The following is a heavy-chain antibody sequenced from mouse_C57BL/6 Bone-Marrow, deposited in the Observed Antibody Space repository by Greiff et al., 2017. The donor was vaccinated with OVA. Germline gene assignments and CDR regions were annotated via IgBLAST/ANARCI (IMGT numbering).Heavy chain of an antibody. Sequence: VQLQQPGAELVKPGASVKLSCKASGYTFTSYWMQWVKQRPGQGLEWIGEIDPSDSYTNYNQKFKGKATLTVDTSSSTAYMQLSSLTSEDSAVYYCAREGFTTVVFDYWGRGTTLTVSS. CDR2: IDPSDSYT. J-gene: IGHJ2*01. D-gene: IGHD1-1*01. CDR1: GYTFTSYW. CDR3: AREGFTTVVFDY. V-gene: IGHV1-50*01.